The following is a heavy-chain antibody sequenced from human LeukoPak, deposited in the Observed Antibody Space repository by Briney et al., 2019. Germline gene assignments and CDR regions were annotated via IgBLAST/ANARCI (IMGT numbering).Heavy chain of an antibody. V-gene: IGHV4-4*07. D-gene: IGHD3-22*01. CDR3: ARDSYDSRSSSLGYDY. Sequence: SETLSLTCTVSGGSISSYYWSWIRQPAGKGLEWIGRIYTSGSTNYNPSLKSRVTMSVDTSKNQFSLKLSSVTAADTAMYYCARDSYDSRSSSLGYDYWGQGTLVTVSS. CDR2: IYTSGST. J-gene: IGHJ4*02. CDR1: GGSISSYY.